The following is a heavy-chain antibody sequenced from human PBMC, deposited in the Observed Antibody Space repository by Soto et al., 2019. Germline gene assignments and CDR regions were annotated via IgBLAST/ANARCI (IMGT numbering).Heavy chain of an antibody. CDR2: IYYSGST. V-gene: IGHV4-39*07. CDR1: GGSISSSSYY. CDR3: ARDLQKYDAFDI. Sequence: SETLSLTCTVSGGSISSSSYYWGWIRQPPGKGLEWIGSIYYSGSTYYNPSLKSRVTISVDTSKNQFSLKLSSVTAADTAVYYCARDLQKYDAFDIWGQGTMVTVSS. J-gene: IGHJ3*02.